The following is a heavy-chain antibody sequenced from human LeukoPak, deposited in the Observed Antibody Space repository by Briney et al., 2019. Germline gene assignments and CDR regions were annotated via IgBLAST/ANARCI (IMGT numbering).Heavy chain of an antibody. CDR3: ASRSGAFPYYIDY. D-gene: IGHD1-26*01. CDR1: GYTFTSYG. J-gene: IGHJ4*02. Sequence: ASVKVSCKTSGYTFTSYGITWVRQAPGQGLEWMGWISTYNGNANYAKKFQGRVTMTTDTSTSTAFMELRSLTSDDTVVYYCASRSGAFPYYIDYWGQGTLVTVSS. CDR2: ISTYNGNA. V-gene: IGHV1-18*01.